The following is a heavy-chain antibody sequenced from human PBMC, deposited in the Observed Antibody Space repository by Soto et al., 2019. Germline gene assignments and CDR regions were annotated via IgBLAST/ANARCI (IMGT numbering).Heavy chain of an antibody. V-gene: IGHV3-11*06. J-gene: IGHJ6*02. CDR3: VRGTNDLSSEHYGLDV. Sequence: GGSLRLSCAASGFTFSDYYMSWIRQAPGKGLEWVSYISSTGSYTYYADSVKGRFTVSRGNAKSSLYLQMNSLRAEDTAVYYCVRGTNDLSSEHYGLDVWGQGTTVTVSS. D-gene: IGHD3-3*01. CDR2: ISSTGSYT. CDR1: GFTFSDYY.